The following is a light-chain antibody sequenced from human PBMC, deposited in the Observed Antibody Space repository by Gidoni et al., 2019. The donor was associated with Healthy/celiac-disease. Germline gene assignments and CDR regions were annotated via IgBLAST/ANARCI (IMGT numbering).Light chain of an antibody. Sequence: IVMTQSLLPLPVTPGEPASISCRSSQSLLHSNGYNYLDWYLQKPGQSPQLLIYLGSNRASGVPDRFSGSGSGTDFTLKISRVEAEDVGVYYCMQALQTPFTFGPGTKVDIK. CDR3: MQALQTPFT. J-gene: IGKJ3*01. V-gene: IGKV2-28*01. CDR1: QSLLHSNGYNY. CDR2: LGS.